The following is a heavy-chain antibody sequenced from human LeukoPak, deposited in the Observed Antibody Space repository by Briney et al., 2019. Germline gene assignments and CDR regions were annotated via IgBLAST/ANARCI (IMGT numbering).Heavy chain of an antibody. J-gene: IGHJ6*02. CDR3: ARDDIVVVVAATPYYGMDV. CDR2: IIPIFGTA. D-gene: IGHD2-15*01. CDR1: GYTFTSYG. V-gene: IGHV1-69*13. Sequence: SVKVSCKASGYTFTSYGISWVRQAPGQGLEWMGGIIPIFGTADYAQKFQGRVTITADESTSTAYMELSSLRSEDTAVYYCARDDIVVVVAATPYYGMDVWGQGTTVTVSS.